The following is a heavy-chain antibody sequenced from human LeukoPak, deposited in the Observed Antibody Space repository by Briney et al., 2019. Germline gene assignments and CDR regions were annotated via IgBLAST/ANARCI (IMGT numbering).Heavy chain of an antibody. V-gene: IGHV3-30-3*01. CDR1: GFTFSDYA. Sequence: GRSLRLSCAASGFTFSDYAIHWVRLAPGRGLEWVSVISYDGGSKYYADSVKGRFTISRDNSKNTLYLQMNSLRAEDTALYYCARPQGGRQLWLHFDYWGQGTQVTVSS. CDR2: ISYDGGSK. D-gene: IGHD5-18*01. J-gene: IGHJ4*02. CDR3: ARPQGGRQLWLHFDY.